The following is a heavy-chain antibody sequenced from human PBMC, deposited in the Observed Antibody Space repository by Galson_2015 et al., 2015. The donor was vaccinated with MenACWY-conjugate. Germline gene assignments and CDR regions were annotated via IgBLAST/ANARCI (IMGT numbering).Heavy chain of an antibody. CDR2: ISSSSTYI. D-gene: IGHD2-2*01. V-gene: IGHV3-21*01. CDR3: ARDLSYQPLLHFSETPRGAFDI. Sequence: SLRLSCAASGFTFSSHTMNWVRQAPGKGLEWVSSISSSSTYIYYADSVKGRFTISRDHANNSLYLQMNNLRSDDMALYYCARDLSYQPLLHFSETPRGAFDIWGQGTMVTVSS. CDR1: GFTFSSHT. J-gene: IGHJ3*02.